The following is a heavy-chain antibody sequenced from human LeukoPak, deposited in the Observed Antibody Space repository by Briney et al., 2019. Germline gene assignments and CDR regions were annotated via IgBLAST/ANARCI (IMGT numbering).Heavy chain of an antibody. CDR1: GFTVSSNY. D-gene: IGHD3-10*01. CDR2: IYSGGST. J-gene: IGHJ4*02. V-gene: IGHV3-53*01. CDR3: ATGIIPPRGDY. Sequence: PGGSLRLSCAASGFTVSSNYMSWVRQAPGKGLEWVSVIYSGGSTYYADSVKGRFTISRDNSKNTLYLQMNSLRAEDTAVYYCATGIIPPRGDYWGQGTLVTVSS.